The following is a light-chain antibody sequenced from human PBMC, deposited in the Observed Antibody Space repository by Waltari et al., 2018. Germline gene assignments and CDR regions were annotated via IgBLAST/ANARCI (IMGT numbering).Light chain of an antibody. CDR2: TVS. Sequence: DAVLTQSPLSLPVTLGQAASISRQSSQSLVHRNGNPNLQLFQQRQGQSARRIIYTVSKRDSGVPDRFSGIRAGNEFKHKSSRDAGEDVGVYVCRQDTHWPDTFDQGTRLDI. V-gene: IGKV2-30*02. J-gene: IGKJ2*01. CDR1: QSLVHRNGNPN. CDR3: RQDTHWPDT.